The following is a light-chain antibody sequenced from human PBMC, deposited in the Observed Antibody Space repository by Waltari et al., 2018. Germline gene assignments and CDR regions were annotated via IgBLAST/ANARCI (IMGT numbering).Light chain of an antibody. J-gene: IGKJ4*01. Sequence: EIVMTQSPATLSVSPGERATLSCRASQSVSINLAWYQQKPGQPPRLLISGSFARATGLPSRFSGSGSGTEFTLTISSLQSEDFAVYYCQQYNDWPLTFGGGTKVEIK. CDR2: GSF. CDR1: QSVSIN. CDR3: QQYNDWPLT. V-gene: IGKV3-15*01.